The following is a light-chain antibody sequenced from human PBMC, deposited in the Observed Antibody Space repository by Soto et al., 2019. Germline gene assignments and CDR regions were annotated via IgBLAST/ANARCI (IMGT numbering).Light chain of an antibody. CDR2: AAS. J-gene: IGKJ4*01. Sequence: IRMSQSASSLSASVGDRVTITCRASQGIRNDLGWYQQKPGKAPKLLIYAASSLESGVPSRFSGSGSGTDFTLTINSLQPEDFATYYCQQADSFPLTFGGGTKVDI. CDR1: QGIRND. CDR3: QQADSFPLT. V-gene: IGKV1-6*01.